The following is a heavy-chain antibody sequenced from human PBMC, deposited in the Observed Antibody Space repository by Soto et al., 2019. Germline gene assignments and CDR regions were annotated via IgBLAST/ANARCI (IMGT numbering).Heavy chain of an antibody. Sequence: GGSLRLSCAASGFTFSDYYMSWIRQAPGKGLEWVSYISSSGSTIYYADSVKGRFTISRDNAKNSLYLQMNSLRAEETAVYYCARAGRLEADIVVVPAAYDYWGQGTLVTVSS. CDR2: ISSSGSTI. CDR3: ARAGRLEADIVVVPAAYDY. J-gene: IGHJ4*02. V-gene: IGHV3-11*01. CDR1: GFTFSDYY. D-gene: IGHD2-2*01.